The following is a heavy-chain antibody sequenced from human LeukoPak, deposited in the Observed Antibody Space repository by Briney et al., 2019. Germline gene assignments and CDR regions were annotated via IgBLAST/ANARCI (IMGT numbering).Heavy chain of an antibody. CDR1: GYSFTRYW. J-gene: IGHJ3*02. Sequence: GESLKICCKGSGYSFTRYWIGWVRQMPGKGLEWMGIIFPGDSETRYSPSFQGQVTISADKSFSPSYLQWRSLKASDTAMYYCARWQLANGAFDIWGQGTMVTVSS. D-gene: IGHD6-6*01. V-gene: IGHV5-51*01. CDR3: ARWQLANGAFDI. CDR2: IFPGDSET.